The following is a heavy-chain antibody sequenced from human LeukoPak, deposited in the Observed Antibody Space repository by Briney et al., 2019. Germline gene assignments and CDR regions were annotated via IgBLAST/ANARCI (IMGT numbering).Heavy chain of an antibody. D-gene: IGHD1-26*01. V-gene: IGHV4-4*02. CDR2: IYHSVST. CDR1: GGSISSSNW. J-gene: IGHJ4*02. Sequence: PSETLSLTCAVSGGSISSSNWWSWVRQPPGKGLEWIGEIYHSVSTNYNPSLKSRVTISVDKSKNQFSLQLSSVTAADTAVYYCARAISGSSLFDYWGQGTLVTVSS. CDR3: ARAISGSSLFDY.